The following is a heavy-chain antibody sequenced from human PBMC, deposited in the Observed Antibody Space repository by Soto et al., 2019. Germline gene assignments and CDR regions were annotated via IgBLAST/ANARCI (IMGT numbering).Heavy chain of an antibody. Sequence: PLETLSLTCAVSGYSISSSNWWGWIRQPPGKGLEWIGYIYYSGRTYYNPSLRSRVTMSVDTSKNQFSLKLSSVTAVDTAVYYCARIGGGGDMDYWGQGTLVTVSS. V-gene: IGHV4-28*01. CDR2: IYYSGRT. J-gene: IGHJ4*02. CDR1: GYSISSSNW. CDR3: ARIGGGGDMDY. D-gene: IGHD3-16*01.